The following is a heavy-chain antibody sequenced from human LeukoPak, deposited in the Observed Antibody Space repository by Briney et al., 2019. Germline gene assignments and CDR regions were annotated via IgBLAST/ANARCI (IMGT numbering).Heavy chain of an antibody. D-gene: IGHD1-7*01. J-gene: IGHJ2*01. CDR1: GFTFSSYA. V-gene: IGHV3-30*04. CDR3: ARAGGGPTTLYWYFDI. CDR2: ISYDGGNK. Sequence: QPGRSLRLSCAASGFTFSSYAMHWVRQAPGKGLEWVAVISYDGGNKYYADSVKGRFTISRDNSKNTMYMQMNSLRAEDTAVYYCARAGGGPTTLYWYFDIWGRGTLVTVSS.